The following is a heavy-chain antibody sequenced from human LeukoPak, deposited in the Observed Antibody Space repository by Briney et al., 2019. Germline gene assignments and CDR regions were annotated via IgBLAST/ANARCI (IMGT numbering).Heavy chain of an antibody. CDR3: AKDSEDIVVVPAAEGFDY. CDR2: ISGSGDST. CDR1: GFTFSTFA. V-gene: IGHV3-23*01. D-gene: IGHD2-2*01. Sequence: GGSLRLSCTASGFTFSTFAMSWVRQAPGKGLEWVSGISGSGDSTFYADSVKGRFTISRDNSKNTLYLQMNSLRAEDTAVYYCAKDSEDIVVVPAAEGFDYWGQGTLVTVSP. J-gene: IGHJ4*02.